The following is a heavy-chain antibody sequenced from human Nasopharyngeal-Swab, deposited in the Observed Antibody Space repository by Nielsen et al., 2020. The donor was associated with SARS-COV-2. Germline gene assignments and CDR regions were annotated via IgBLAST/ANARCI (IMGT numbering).Heavy chain of an antibody. D-gene: IGHD5-18*01. V-gene: IGHV3-15*01. CDR2: IKSKTDGETT. CDR3: TTDREIQLWLKGYFDY. Sequence: GESLKISCAASGFTFSNAWMSWVRQAPGKGLEWVGRIKSKTDGETTDYAAPVKGRFTISRDDSKNTLYLQMNSLKTEDTAVYYCTTDREIQLWLKGYFDYWGQGTLVTVSS. J-gene: IGHJ4*02. CDR1: GFTFSNAW.